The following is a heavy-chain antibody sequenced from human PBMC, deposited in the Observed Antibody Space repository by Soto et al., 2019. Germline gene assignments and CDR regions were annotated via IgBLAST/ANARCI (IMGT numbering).Heavy chain of an antibody. CDR3: ARHSSGWYGFDI. V-gene: IGHV4-39*01. CDR2: IYESGIT. J-gene: IGHJ3*02. D-gene: IGHD6-19*01. Sequence: SETLSLTCTVSGGSISGSSYYWGWIRQPPGKGLEWIGSIYESGITYDNPSLKSRVSISVDTSKNQFSLKLISVTVDDTAIYYCARHSSGWYGFDIWGQGTMVTVSS. CDR1: GGSISGSSYY.